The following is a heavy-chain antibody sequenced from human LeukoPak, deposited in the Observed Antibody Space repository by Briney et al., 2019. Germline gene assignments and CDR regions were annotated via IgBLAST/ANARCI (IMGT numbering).Heavy chain of an antibody. D-gene: IGHD3-22*01. CDR3: AREGSPYYYDSSALWGYYYYYGMDV. CDR1: GYIFSTYG. CDR2: ISAYNGDT. J-gene: IGHJ6*02. V-gene: IGHV1-18*01. Sequence: ASVKVSCKASGYIFSTYGINWVRQAPGQGLEWMGWISAYNGDTNYVQNVQDRVTMTTDTSTNTAYMELRSLRSDDTAVYYCAREGSPYYYDSSALWGYYYYYGMDVWGQGITVTVPS.